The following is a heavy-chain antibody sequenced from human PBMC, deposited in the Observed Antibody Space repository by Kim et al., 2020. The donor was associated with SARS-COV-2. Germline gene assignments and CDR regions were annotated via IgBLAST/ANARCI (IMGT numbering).Heavy chain of an antibody. Sequence: ASVKVSCKASGYTFTSYAMNWVRQAPGQGLEWMGWINTNTGNPTYAQGFTGRFVFSLDTSVSTAYLQISSLKAEDTAVYYCARVPLRITMVRGFDYWGQGTLVTVSS. CDR2: INTNTGNP. J-gene: IGHJ4*02. CDR3: ARVPLRITMVRGFDY. D-gene: IGHD3-10*01. CDR1: GYTFTSYA. V-gene: IGHV7-4-1*02.